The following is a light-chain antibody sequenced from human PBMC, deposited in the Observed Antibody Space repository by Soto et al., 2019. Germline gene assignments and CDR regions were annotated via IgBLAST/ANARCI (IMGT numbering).Light chain of an antibody. CDR1: QSVGNT. CDR3: QQHDNWPRT. CDR2: GAS. J-gene: IGKJ1*01. V-gene: IGKV3-15*01. Sequence: EIAMTQSTATLSVSPGERATLSCRASQSVGNTLAWYQQKPGQAPRLVIHGASTRATGIPARFSGSGSGTEFTLTISSLQSEDFAVYYCQQHDNWPRTFGQGTKVDIK.